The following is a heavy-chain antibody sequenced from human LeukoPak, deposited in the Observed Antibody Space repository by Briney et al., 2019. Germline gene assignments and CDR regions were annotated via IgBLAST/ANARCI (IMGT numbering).Heavy chain of an antibody. Sequence: GGSLRLSCAASGFTFSSYWMSWVRQAPGKGLEWVANIKQDGSEKYYVDPVEGRFTISRDNAKNSLYLQMNSLRAEDTAVYYCARDVEYSYGYEYYYYGTDVWGQGTTVTVSS. CDR1: GFTFSSYW. J-gene: IGHJ6*02. CDR2: IKQDGSEK. D-gene: IGHD5-18*01. V-gene: IGHV3-7*01. CDR3: ARDVEYSYGYEYYYYGTDV.